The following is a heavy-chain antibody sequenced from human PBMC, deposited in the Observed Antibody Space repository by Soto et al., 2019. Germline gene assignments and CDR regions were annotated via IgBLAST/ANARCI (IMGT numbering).Heavy chain of an antibody. Sequence: QITLNESGPTVVKPAETLTLTCTFSGFSLTTSGVGVGWIRQSPGKAPEWLALIYWDDDKRYSASLKSRLPIPKDTSKNQVVLTMASVDPADTATYYCAHRILRTVFGLVTTTAIYFDFWGQGTPVVVSS. J-gene: IGHJ4*02. CDR1: GFSLTTSGVG. V-gene: IGHV2-5*02. CDR2: IYWDDDK. D-gene: IGHD3-3*01. CDR3: AHRILRTVFGLVTTTAIYFDF.